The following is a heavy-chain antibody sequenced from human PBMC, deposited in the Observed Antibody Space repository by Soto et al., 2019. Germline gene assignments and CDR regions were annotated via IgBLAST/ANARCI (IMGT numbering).Heavy chain of an antibody. D-gene: IGHD3-10*01. CDR1: GFAFNSHD. V-gene: IGHV3-48*03. J-gene: IGHJ6*02. CDR2: ISRTANTI. CDR3: SHAPGRRGYYGMDV. Sequence: PGGSLRLSCTASGFAFNSHDFNWVRQAPGKGLEWISYISRTANTIYYADSVKGRFTISRDNAKNSPYLQMNSLRAEDTGVYYCSHAPGRRGYYGMDVWGQGTTVTVSS.